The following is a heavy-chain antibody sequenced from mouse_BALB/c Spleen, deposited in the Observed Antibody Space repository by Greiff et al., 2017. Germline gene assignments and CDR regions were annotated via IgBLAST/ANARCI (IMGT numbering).Heavy chain of an antibody. D-gene: IGHD2-14*01. CDR3: ARGDYRYDAFDY. CDR1: GFTFSSFG. CDR2: ISSGSSTI. V-gene: IGHV5-17*02. Sequence: VQLKQSGGGLVQPGGSRKLSCAASGFTFSSFGMHWVRQAPEKGLEWVAYISSGSSTIYYADTVKGRFTISRDNPKNTLFLQMTSLRSEDTAMYYCARGDYRYDAFDYWGQGTTLTVSS. J-gene: IGHJ2*01.